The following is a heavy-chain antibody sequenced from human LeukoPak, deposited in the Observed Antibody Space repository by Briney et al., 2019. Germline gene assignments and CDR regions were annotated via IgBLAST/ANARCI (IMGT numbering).Heavy chain of an antibody. J-gene: IGHJ4*02. CDR2: ISSSSSTI. CDR1: GFTFSSYS. V-gene: IGHV3-48*04. CDR3: ARTLGFDY. Sequence: SGGSLRLSCAASGFTFSSYSMNWVRQAPGKGLEWVSYISSSSSTIYYADSVKGRFTISRDNAKTSLYLQMNSLRAEDTAVYYCARTLGFDYWGQGTLVTVSS.